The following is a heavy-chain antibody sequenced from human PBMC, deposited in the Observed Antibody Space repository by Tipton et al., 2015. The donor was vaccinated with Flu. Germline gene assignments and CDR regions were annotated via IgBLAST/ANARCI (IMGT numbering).Heavy chain of an antibody. Sequence: TLSLTCIVSGYSISSGYYWGWIRQPPGKGLEWIGSIYHTGSTYYNPSLKSRVTISVDTSKNQFSLKLSSVTAADTAVYYCARDDGDYGSESYHYYYGMDVWGQGTTVTVSS. CDR3: ARDDGDYGSESYHYYYGMDV. CDR1: GYSISSGYY. D-gene: IGHD3-10*01. V-gene: IGHV4-38-2*02. CDR2: IYHTGST. J-gene: IGHJ6*02.